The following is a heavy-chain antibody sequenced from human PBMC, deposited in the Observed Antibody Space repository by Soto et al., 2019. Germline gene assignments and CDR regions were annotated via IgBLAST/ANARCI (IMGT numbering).Heavy chain of an antibody. Sequence: QVQLVQSGAEVKKPGASVKVSCKASGYTFTSYGISWVRQAPGQGLEWMGWTSAYNGNTNYAQKLQGRVTMTTDTSTSTAYMEPRSLRSDDTAVYYCARESGYYYDSSGYSPRDYWGQGTLVTVSS. CDR2: TSAYNGNT. D-gene: IGHD3-22*01. CDR1: GYTFTSYG. CDR3: ARESGYYYDSSGYSPRDY. V-gene: IGHV1-18*01. J-gene: IGHJ4*02.